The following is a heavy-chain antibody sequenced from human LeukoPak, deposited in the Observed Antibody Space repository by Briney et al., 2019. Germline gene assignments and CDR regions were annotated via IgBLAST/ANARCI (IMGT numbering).Heavy chain of an antibody. V-gene: IGHV1-2*02. CDR3: ARGPPTIFGVVIMDYYYGMDV. D-gene: IGHD3-3*01. CDR1: GYTFTSYY. Sequence: ASVKVSCKASGYTFTSYYMHWVRQAPGQGLEWMGWINPNSGGTNYAQKFQGRVTMTRDTSISTAYMELSRLRSDDTAVYYCARGPPTIFGVVIMDYYYGMDVWGQGTTVTVSS. CDR2: INPNSGGT. J-gene: IGHJ6*02.